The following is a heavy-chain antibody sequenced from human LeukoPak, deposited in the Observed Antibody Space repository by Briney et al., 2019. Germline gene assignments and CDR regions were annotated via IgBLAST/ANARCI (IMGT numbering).Heavy chain of an antibody. V-gene: IGHV3-7*05. D-gene: IGHD3-10*01. J-gene: IGHJ6*02. Sequence: PGGSLRLSCAASGFTFRNAWMSWVRQPPGKGLEWVANLKQDGSEQYYLDSVKGRFTISRDNAKNSLYLQMNSLRAEDTAVYYCARVGQSFPDYYGSGVRAWDMDVWGQGTTATVSS. CDR3: ARVGQSFPDYYGSGVRAWDMDV. CDR2: LKQDGSEQ. CDR1: GFTFRNAW.